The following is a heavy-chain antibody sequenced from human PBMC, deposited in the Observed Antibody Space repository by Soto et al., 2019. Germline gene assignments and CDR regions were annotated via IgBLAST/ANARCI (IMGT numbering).Heavy chain of an antibody. CDR2: IYYSGTS. CDR1: TYSISSYY. CDR3: ARGPLVTYYYDSSGIFDY. D-gene: IGHD3-22*01. Sequence: SETLSLTCSFSTYSISSYYWSWIRQPPGKGLEWIGYIYYSGTSNYNPSLKSRVTISLDTSKNQFSLKLSSVTAADTAVYYCARGPLVTYYYDSSGIFDYWGQGTLVTVSS. J-gene: IGHJ4*02. V-gene: IGHV4-59*12.